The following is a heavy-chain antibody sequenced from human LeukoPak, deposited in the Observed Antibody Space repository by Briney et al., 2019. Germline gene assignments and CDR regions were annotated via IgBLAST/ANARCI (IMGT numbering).Heavy chain of an antibody. CDR2: INPNSGGT. CDR1: GYTFAGYY. Sequence: ASVKVSCKASGYTFAGYYMHWVRQAPGQGLEWMGWINPNSGGTNYAQKLQGRVTMTTDTSTSTAYMELRSLRSDDTAVYYCATSSSGWTYYYYMDVWGKGTTITVSS. J-gene: IGHJ6*03. CDR3: ATSSSGWTYYYYMDV. V-gene: IGHV1-2*02. D-gene: IGHD6-19*01.